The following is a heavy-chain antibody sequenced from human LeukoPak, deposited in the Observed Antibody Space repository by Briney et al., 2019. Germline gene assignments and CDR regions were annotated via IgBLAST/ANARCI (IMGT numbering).Heavy chain of an antibody. D-gene: IGHD3-16*02. CDR2: ITYQGRKK. Sequence: PGRSLRPSCEASGFTFGTYAMHWVRQAPGKGREWAAMITYQGRKKLYADTVKGRFSNSRDNAENPLFLQMNSLRHDDKAVYYYARVASLSVPHYYYYAMDVWGPGTPVYVSS. CDR3: ARVASLSVPHYYYYAMDV. J-gene: IGHJ6*02. V-gene: IGHV3-30*04. CDR1: GFTFGTYA.